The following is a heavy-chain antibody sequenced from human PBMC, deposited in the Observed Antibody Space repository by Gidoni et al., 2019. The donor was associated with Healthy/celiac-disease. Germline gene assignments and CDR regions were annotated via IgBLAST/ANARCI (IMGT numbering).Heavy chain of an antibody. J-gene: IGHJ4*02. V-gene: IGHV4-59*01. CDR2: T. Sequence: TNYNPSLKSRVTISVDTSKNQFSLKLSSVTAADTAVYYCARRPFRSGWLDYWGQGTLVTVSS. D-gene: IGHD6-19*01. CDR3: ARRPFRSGWLDY.